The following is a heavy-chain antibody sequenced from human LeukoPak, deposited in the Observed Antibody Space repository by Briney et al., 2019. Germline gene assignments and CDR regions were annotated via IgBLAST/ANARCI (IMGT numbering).Heavy chain of an antibody. Sequence: PGGSLRLSCAASGFTFSSYFMNWVRQAPGKGLEWVSSISSSSSYIYYADSVKGRFTISRDNAKNSLYLQMNSLRAEGTAVYYCARDRGGAAFDYWGQGTLVTVSS. CDR2: ISSSSSYI. CDR1: GFTFSSYF. V-gene: IGHV3-21*01. D-gene: IGHD3-16*01. CDR3: ARDRGGAAFDY. J-gene: IGHJ4*02.